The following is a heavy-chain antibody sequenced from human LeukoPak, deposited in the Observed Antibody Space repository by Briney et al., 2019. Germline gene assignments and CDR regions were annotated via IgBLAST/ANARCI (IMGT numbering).Heavy chain of an antibody. D-gene: IGHD2-2*01. CDR3: ARGGVVVPAAPPKTYYYGMDV. Sequence: GGSLRLSCAASGFTFSSYWVHWVRQAPGKGLVWVSRINSDGSSTSYADSVKGRFTISRDNAKNTLYLQMNSLRAEDTAVYYCARGGVVVPAAPPKTYYYGMDVWGKGTTVTVSS. CDR1: GFTFSSYW. V-gene: IGHV3-74*01. CDR2: INSDGSST. J-gene: IGHJ6*04.